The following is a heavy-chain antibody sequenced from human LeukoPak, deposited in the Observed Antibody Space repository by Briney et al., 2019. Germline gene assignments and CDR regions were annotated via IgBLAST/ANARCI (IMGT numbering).Heavy chain of an antibody. D-gene: IGHD5-24*01. CDR2: IYHSGST. CDR1: GGSISSTNW. CDR3: ARDPRDGYTFDY. J-gene: IGHJ4*02. Sequence: LRRTLSLTCAVSGGSISSTNWWSWVRQPPGKGLEWIGEIYHSGSTNYNPSLKSRVSISVDKSKNQFSLKLSSVTAADTAVYYCARDPRDGYTFDYWGQGTLVTVSS. V-gene: IGHV4-4*02.